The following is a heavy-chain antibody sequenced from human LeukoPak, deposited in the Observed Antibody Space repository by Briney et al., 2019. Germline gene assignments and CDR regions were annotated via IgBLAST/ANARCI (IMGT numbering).Heavy chain of an antibody. Sequence: SETLSLTCTVSGGSISSYYWSWIRQPPGKGLEWIGYIYYSGSTNYNPSLKSRVTISVDTSKNQFSLKLSSVTAADTAVYYCARTVVKNWFDPWGQRTLVTVSS. CDR1: GGSISSYY. D-gene: IGHD4-23*01. J-gene: IGHJ5*02. CDR2: IYYSGST. V-gene: IGHV4-59*01. CDR3: ARTVVKNWFDP.